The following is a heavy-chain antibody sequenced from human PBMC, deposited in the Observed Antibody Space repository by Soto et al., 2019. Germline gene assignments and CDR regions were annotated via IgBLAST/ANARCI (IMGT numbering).Heavy chain of an antibody. V-gene: IGHV4-59*01. D-gene: IGHD2-21*02. CDR2: IYYSGST. Sequence: TLSLTCTVSGGSISSYYWSWIRQPPGKGLEWIGYIYYSGSTNYNPSLKSRVTISVDTSKNQFSLKLSSVTAADTAVYYCARQHDYCGGDCAIAFDIWGQGTMVTVSS. CDR3: ARQHDYCGGDCAIAFDI. CDR1: GGSISSYY. J-gene: IGHJ3*02.